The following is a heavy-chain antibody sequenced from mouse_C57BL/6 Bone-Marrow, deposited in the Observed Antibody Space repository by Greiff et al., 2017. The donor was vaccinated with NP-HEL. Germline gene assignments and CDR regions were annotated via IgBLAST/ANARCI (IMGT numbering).Heavy chain of an antibody. V-gene: IGHV1-42*01. CDR3: ARSNYYYGSSWWYFDV. D-gene: IGHD1-1*01. Sequence: EVQLKESGPELVKPGASVKISCKASGYSFTGYYMNWVKQSPEKSLEWIGEINPSTGGTTYNQKFKARATLTVDKSSSTAYMQLKSLTSEDSAVYYCARSNYYYGSSWWYFDVWGTGTTVTVSS. J-gene: IGHJ1*03. CDR1: GYSFTGYY. CDR2: INPSTGGT.